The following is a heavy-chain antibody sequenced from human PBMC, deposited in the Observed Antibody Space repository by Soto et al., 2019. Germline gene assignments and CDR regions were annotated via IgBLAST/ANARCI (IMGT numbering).Heavy chain of an antibody. J-gene: IGHJ3*02. CDR1: GYSFTNYW. CDR2: IFPGDSDT. CDR3: ARRNFDSSGYSRGYDI. Sequence: GESLKISCKGSGYSFTNYWIGWVRQMPGKGLEYMGTIFPGDSDTYYSPSFQGQVTISVDKSVNTAYLQWRSLKASDTAMYYCARRNFDSSGYSRGYDIWGQGTMVTVSS. D-gene: IGHD3-22*01. V-gene: IGHV5-51*01.